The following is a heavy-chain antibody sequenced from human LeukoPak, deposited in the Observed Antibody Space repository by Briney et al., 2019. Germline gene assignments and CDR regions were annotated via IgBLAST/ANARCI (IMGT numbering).Heavy chain of an antibody. CDR1: GFTFSSYS. CDR3: ARDGAEYCTNGVCYAPVDP. V-gene: IGHV3-21*01. J-gene: IGHJ5*02. CDR2: ISKSSSYI. Sequence: KPGGSLRLSCAVSGFTFSSYSMNWVRRAPGKGLEWVSSISKSSSYIYYADSVKGRFTISRDNTKNSLSLQMNSLRAEDTAVYYCARDGAEYCTNGVCYAPVDPWGQGTLVTVSS. D-gene: IGHD2-8*01.